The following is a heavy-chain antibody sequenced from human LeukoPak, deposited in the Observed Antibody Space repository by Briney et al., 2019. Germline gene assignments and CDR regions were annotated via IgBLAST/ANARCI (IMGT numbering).Heavy chain of an antibody. Sequence: QSGGSLRLSCAASGFTFDDYAMHWVRQAPGKGLEWVSLISWDGGSTYYADSVKGRFTISRDNSKNSLYLQMNSLGAEDTALYYCAGTGYYSGAFDIWGQGTMVTVSS. V-gene: IGHV3-43D*03. D-gene: IGHD3-9*01. CDR1: GFTFDDYA. J-gene: IGHJ3*02. CDR2: ISWDGGST. CDR3: AGTGYYSGAFDI.